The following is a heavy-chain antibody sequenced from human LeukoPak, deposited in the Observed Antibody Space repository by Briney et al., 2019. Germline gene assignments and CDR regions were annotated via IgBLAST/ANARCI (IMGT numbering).Heavy chain of an antibody. J-gene: IGHJ6*03. CDR1: GFTFSSYW. CDR2: INSDGSST. V-gene: IGHV3-74*01. Sequence: PGGSLRLSCAASGFTFSSYWMHWVRQAPGKGLVWVSRINSDGSSTSYADSVKGRFTIPRDNAKNTLYLQMNSLRAEDTAVYYCAREVRRTYDYYYYYMDVWGKGTTVTVSS. CDR3: AREVRRTYDYYYYYMDV.